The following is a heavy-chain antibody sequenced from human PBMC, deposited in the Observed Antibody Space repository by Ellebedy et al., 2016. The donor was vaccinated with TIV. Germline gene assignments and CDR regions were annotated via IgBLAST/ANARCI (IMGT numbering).Heavy chain of an antibody. D-gene: IGHD1-26*01. V-gene: IGHV1-69*06. J-gene: IGHJ6*02. CDR1: GGTFSSYA. Sequence: SVKVSXXASGGTFSSYAISWVRQAPGQGLEWMGGIIPIFGTANYAQKFQGRVTITADKSTSTAYMELSSLRSEDTAVYYCAWIVGATDYYYYYGMDVWGQGTTVTVSS. CDR3: AWIVGATDYYYYYGMDV. CDR2: IIPIFGTA.